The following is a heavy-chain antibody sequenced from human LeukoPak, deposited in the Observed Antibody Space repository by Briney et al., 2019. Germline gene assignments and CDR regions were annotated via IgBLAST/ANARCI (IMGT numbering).Heavy chain of an antibody. D-gene: IGHD1-1*01. CDR1: GGSITSGNYY. CDR2: IYTSGST. J-gene: IGHJ4*02. Sequence: SETLSLTCTVSGGSITSGNYYWNWIRQPAGKGLEWIGRIYTSGSTNYNPSLKSRVTISVDTSKNQFSLKLNSVIATDTAVYYCASEGTTFSSFDYWGQGTLVTVSS. CDR3: ASEGTTFSSFDY. V-gene: IGHV4-61*02.